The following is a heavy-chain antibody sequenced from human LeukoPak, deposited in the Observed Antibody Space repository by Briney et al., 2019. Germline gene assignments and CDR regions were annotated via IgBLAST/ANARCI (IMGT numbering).Heavy chain of an antibody. D-gene: IGHD1-1*01. CDR2: ISAYNGNT. Sequence: ASVKVSCKASGYTFTSYGISWVRQAPGQGLEWMGWISAYNGNTNYAQKLQGRVTMTTDTSTSTAYMELRSLRSDDTAVYYCARVAATTLMNYFDYWGQGTLVTVSS. CDR1: GYTFTSYG. V-gene: IGHV1-18*01. CDR3: ARVAATTLMNYFDY. J-gene: IGHJ4*02.